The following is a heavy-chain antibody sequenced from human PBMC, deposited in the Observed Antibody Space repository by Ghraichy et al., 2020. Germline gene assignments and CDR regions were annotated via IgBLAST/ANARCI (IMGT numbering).Heavy chain of an antibody. V-gene: IGHV4-39*01. D-gene: IGHD4-17*01. CDR2: IYYSGNT. J-gene: IGHJ4*02. CDR3: ASEALNYGDNDY. Sequence: SETLSLTCTVSGGSISSSSYYWGWIRQPPGKGLEWIGSIYYSGNTYYDPSLKSRVTISVDTSKNQFSLKLSPVTAADTAVYYCASEALNYGDNDYWGQGTLVTVSS. CDR1: GGSISSSSYY.